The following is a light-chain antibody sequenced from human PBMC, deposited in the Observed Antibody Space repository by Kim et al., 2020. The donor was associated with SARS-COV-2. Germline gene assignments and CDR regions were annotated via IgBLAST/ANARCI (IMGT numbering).Light chain of an antibody. V-gene: IGLV3-1*01. CDR2: QDS. CDR3: QAWDSSTVV. CDR1: KLGDKY. Sequence: SGAPGQTASITCSGDKLGDKYACLYQQKPGQSPVLGIYQDSKRPSGIPERFSGSNSGNTATLTISGTQAMDEADYYCQAWDSSTVVFGGGTQLTVL. J-gene: IGLJ2*01.